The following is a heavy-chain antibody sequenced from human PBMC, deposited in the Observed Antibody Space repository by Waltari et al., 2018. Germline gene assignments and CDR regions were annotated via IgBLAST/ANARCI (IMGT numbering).Heavy chain of an antibody. V-gene: IGHV1-46*03. CDR1: GYTFTSYY. Sequence: QVQLVQSGAEVKKPGASVKVSCKASGYTFTSYYMHWVRQAPEQGLEWMGRINTNGGSTSYTQKFQGSVTMTRDMSTSTVYMELSSLRSEDTAVYYCARSRYDSSGMDDYWGQGTLVTVSS. CDR3: ARSRYDSSGMDDY. D-gene: IGHD3-22*01. CDR2: INTNGGST. J-gene: IGHJ4*02.